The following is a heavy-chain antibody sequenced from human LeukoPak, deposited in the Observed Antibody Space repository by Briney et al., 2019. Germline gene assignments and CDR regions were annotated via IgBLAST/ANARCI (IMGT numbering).Heavy chain of an antibody. Sequence: GRSLRLSCAASGFTFSSYGMHWVRQAPGKGLEWVAVIWYDGSNKYYADSVKGRFTISRDNSKNTLYLQMNSLRAEDTAVYYCARDQGMYYDILTTFDYWGQGTLVTVSS. V-gene: IGHV3-33*01. CDR2: IWYDGSNK. J-gene: IGHJ4*02. CDR1: GFTFSSYG. D-gene: IGHD3-9*01. CDR3: ARDQGMYYDILTTFDY.